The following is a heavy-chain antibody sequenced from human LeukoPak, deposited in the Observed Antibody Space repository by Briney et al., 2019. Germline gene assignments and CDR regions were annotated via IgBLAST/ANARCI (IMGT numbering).Heavy chain of an antibody. V-gene: IGHV4-38-2*01. D-gene: IGHD4-11*01. CDR2: IYHSGST. Sequence: SETLSLTCAVSGYSISSGYHWAWIRQPPGKGLEWIGNIYHSGSTYYNPSLKSRVTISVDTSKNQFSLKLSSVTAADTAVYYCARRYSNSYFDYWGQGTLVTVSS. CDR1: GYSISSGYH. CDR3: ARRYSNSYFDY. J-gene: IGHJ4*02.